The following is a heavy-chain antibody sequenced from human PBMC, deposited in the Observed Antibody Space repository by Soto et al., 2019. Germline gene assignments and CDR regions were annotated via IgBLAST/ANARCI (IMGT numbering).Heavy chain of an antibody. V-gene: IGHV3-30-3*01. D-gene: IGHD3-22*01. J-gene: IGHJ4*02. CDR1: GFTFSSYA. Sequence: GGSLRLSCAASGFTFSSYAMHWVRQAPGKGLEWVAVISYDGSNKYYADSVKGRFTISRDNSKNTLYLQMNSLRAEDTAVYYCARDYYDSSGYSDYWGQGTLVTVSS. CDR2: ISYDGSNK. CDR3: ARDYYDSSGYSDY.